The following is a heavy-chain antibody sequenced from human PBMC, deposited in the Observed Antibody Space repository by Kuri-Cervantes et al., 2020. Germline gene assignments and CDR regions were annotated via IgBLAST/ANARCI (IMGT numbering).Heavy chain of an antibody. V-gene: IGHV3-30-3*01. CDR3: AIDSLSSSWYIYYYYYGMDV. Sequence: GESLKIFCAASEFTFSRYVMHWGRQAPGEGLEWVARISYDGSDRYYADSVKGRFTSSRDNSENTLYLQMNTLRAEDTAVYYCAIDSLSSSWYIYYYYYGMDVWGQGTTVTVSS. D-gene: IGHD6-13*01. J-gene: IGHJ6*02. CDR2: ISYDGSDR. CDR1: EFTFSRYV.